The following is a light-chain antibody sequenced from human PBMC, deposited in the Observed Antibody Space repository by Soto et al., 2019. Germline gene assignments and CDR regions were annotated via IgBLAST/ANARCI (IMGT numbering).Light chain of an antibody. J-gene: IGLJ1*01. CDR1: SSNIEAGYG. CDR3: QSYDSSLSAPYV. V-gene: IGLV1-40*01. Sequence: QSVLTQPPSVSGAPGQRVTIFCTGSSSNIEAGYGVHWYQHLPGTAPKLLIYGNSNRPSGVPDRFSGSKSGPSASLAITGLQADVEADYYCQSYDSSLSAPYVFGTGTKFTVL. CDR2: GNS.